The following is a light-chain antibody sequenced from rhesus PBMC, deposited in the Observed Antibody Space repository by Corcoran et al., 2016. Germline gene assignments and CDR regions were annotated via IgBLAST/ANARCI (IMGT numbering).Light chain of an antibody. Sequence: EIVMTQSPATLSLSPGERATLSCRASQSVSSNLAWYQQKPGQAPRLLIYDTFNRATGIPDRFSGRGSGTDLTLTISSREPEDVGGYYCQQESNSPFTFGPGTKLDIK. CDR1: QSVSSN. CDR2: DTF. J-gene: IGKJ3*01. V-gene: IGKV3-35*01. CDR3: QQESNSPFT.